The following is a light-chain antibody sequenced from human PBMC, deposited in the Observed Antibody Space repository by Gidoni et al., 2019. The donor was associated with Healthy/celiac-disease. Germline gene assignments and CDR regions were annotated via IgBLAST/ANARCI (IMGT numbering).Light chain of an antibody. Sequence: EIVLTQSPGTLSLSPGERATLSCRASQSVSSSYLAWYQQKPGQAPRLLIYGASSRATGIPDRFGGSGSGTDFTLTISRLGPEDFAVYYCQRYGSSPPWTFGQGTKVEIK. CDR1: QSVSSSY. CDR2: GAS. J-gene: IGKJ1*01. CDR3: QRYGSSPPWT. V-gene: IGKV3-20*01.